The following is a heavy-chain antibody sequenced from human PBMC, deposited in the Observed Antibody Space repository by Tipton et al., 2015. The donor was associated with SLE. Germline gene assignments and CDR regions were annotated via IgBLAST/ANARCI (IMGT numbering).Heavy chain of an antibody. CDR3: ARAANGGYFNY. CDR1: GYTFTSYY. D-gene: IGHD7-27*01. J-gene: IGHJ4*02. CDR2: INPSGCST. V-gene: IGHV1-46*01. Sequence: QSGAEVKKTGASVKVSCKASGYTFTSYYMHWVRQAPGQGLEWMGIINPSGCSTSYAQKFQGRVTMTRDTSTSTVYMELSSLRSECTAVYYRARAANGGYFNYWGQGTLVTVSS.